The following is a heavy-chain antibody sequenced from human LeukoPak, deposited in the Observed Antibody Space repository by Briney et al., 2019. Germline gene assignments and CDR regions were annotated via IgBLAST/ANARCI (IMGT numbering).Heavy chain of an antibody. D-gene: IGHD1-26*01. Sequence: SQTLSLTCTVSGGSISSGGYYWSWIRQHPGKGLEWIGYIYYSGSTYYNPSLKSRVTISVDTSKNQFSLKLSSVTAADTAVYYCARGLYSYYYSGMDVWGQGTTVTVSS. CDR3: ARGLYSYYYSGMDV. CDR1: GGSISSGGYY. J-gene: IGHJ6*02. V-gene: IGHV4-31*03. CDR2: IYYSGST.